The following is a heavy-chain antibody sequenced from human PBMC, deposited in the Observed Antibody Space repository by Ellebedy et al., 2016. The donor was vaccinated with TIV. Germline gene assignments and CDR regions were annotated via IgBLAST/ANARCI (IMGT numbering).Heavy chain of an antibody. D-gene: IGHD3-22*01. Sequence: GGSLRLXXAASGFSFDDYAMHWVRQAPGKGLEWVSGISWNSGSIGYADSVKGRFTISRDNAKNSLYLQMNSLRAEDTALYYCAKDRDDSSGYFSRFDYWGQGTLVTVSS. CDR1: GFSFDDYA. V-gene: IGHV3-9*01. CDR3: AKDRDDSSGYFSRFDY. J-gene: IGHJ4*02. CDR2: ISWNSGSI.